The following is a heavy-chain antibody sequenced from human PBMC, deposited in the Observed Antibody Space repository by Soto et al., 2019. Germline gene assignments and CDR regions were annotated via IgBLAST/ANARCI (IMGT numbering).Heavy chain of an antibody. D-gene: IGHD6-13*01. Sequence: SETMSLTCAVYGGSFSGYYWSWIRQPPGKGLEWIGEINHSGSTNYNPSLKSRVTISVDTSKNQFSLKLSSVTAADTAVYYCARGRIAAADFDYWGQGTLVTVSS. CDR3: ARGRIAAADFDY. CDR1: GGSFSGYY. CDR2: INHSGST. V-gene: IGHV4-34*01. J-gene: IGHJ4*02.